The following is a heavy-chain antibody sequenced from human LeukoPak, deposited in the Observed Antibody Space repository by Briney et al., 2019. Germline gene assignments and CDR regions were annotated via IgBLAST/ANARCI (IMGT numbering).Heavy chain of an antibody. CDR2: IDSDERVS. D-gene: IGHD7-27*01. CDR1: GFIFSNYW. V-gene: IGHV3-74*03. J-gene: IGHJ4*02. CDR3: VRGLGDC. Sequence: GGYLRLSCAASGFIFSNYWMHWVRQGPGKGLEWVSRIDSDERVSTNADSVRGRFTISRDNAKNTLDLQTNSWRDDDTSVCYCVRGLGDCWDERSLVAVSS.